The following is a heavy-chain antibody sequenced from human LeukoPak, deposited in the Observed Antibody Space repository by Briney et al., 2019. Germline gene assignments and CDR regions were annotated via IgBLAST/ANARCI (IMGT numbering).Heavy chain of an antibody. CDR2: IYYSGST. CDR1: GGSIGSGGYY. J-gene: IGHJ4*02. CDR3: ARSHYYDSSGYHGPFDY. V-gene: IGHV4-31*03. D-gene: IGHD3-22*01. Sequence: SETLSLTCTVSGGSIGSGGYYWSWIRQHPGKGLEWIGYIYYSGSTYYNPSLKSRVTISVDTSKNQFSLKLSSVTAADTAVYYCARSHYYDSSGYHGPFDYWGQGTLVTVSS.